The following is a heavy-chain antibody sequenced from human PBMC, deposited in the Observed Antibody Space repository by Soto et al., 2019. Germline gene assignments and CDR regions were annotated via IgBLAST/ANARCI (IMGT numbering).Heavy chain of an antibody. J-gene: IGHJ6*02. D-gene: IGHD1-26*01. V-gene: IGHV4-61*01. CDR1: CVCVSRGSYD. CDR3: ARGIYVGGRRWSMDF. Sequence: GSLSLSCTASCVCVSRGSYDWSWIRQPPGKVLVWIVYSYYSGSNNYNPSVKSRVTVSVDTTKYQFSLKLSPVTAADTAVYYWARGIYVGGRRWSMDFWGPGTTVTVSS. CDR2: SYYSGSN.